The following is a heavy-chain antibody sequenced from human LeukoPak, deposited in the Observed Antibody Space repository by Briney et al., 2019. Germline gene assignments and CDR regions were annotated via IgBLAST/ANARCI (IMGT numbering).Heavy chain of an antibody. D-gene: IGHD3-10*01. CDR2: IKSKADAGTI. CDR3: TTMLWFGELLSSNP. V-gene: IGHV3-15*01. Sequence: GGSLRLSCAASGFTFSNTWMTWVRQAPGKGLEWVGRIKSKADAGTIDYTAPVKGRFTISRDESKNTLYLQMNSLKTEDTAVYYCTTMLWFGELLSSNPWGQGTLVSVSS. CDR1: GFTFSNTW. J-gene: IGHJ5*02.